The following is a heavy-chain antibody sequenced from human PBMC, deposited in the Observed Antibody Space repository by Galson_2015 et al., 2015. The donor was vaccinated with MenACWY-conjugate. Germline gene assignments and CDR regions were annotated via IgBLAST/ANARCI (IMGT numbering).Heavy chain of an antibody. CDR1: GFTFRNYA. Sequence: SLRLSCAVSGFTFRNYAMSWVRQAPGKGLEWVSAIAVRGEDSFYADSVKGRFTISRDNSKNRLYLQMNSLRAEDTALYYCAKGGIYYYYGMDVWGQGTTVTVSS. CDR3: AKGGIYYYYGMDV. V-gene: IGHV3-23*01. J-gene: IGHJ6*02. CDR2: IAVRGEDS.